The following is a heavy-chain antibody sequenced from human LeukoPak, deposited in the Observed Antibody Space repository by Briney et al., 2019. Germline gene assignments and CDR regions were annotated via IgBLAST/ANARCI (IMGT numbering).Heavy chain of an antibody. CDR2: IYTSGST. J-gene: IGHJ4*02. V-gene: IGHV4-4*07. D-gene: IGHD3-22*01. Sequence: SETLSLTCTVSGGSISSYYWSWIRQPAGKGLEWIGRIYTSGSTNYNPSLKSRVTMSVDTSKNQSSLKLSSVTAADTAVYYCASGQLLITESPFDYWGQGTLVTVSS. CDR3: ASGQLLITESPFDY. CDR1: GGSISSYY.